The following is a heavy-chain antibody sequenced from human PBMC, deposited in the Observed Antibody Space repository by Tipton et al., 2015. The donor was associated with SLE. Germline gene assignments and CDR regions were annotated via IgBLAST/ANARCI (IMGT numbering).Heavy chain of an antibody. Sequence: LRLSCSVSGGSISSYYWTWIRQPPGKGLEWIGYIYYTGITNYNPSLKSRVTLSVDTYRNQFSLKLNSVTAADTAVYYCAQAHLWGSYRYASDIWGQGTMVTVSS. CDR2: IYYTGIT. V-gene: IGHV4-59*08. J-gene: IGHJ3*02. CDR1: GGSISSYY. CDR3: AQAHLWGSYRYASDI. D-gene: IGHD3-16*02.